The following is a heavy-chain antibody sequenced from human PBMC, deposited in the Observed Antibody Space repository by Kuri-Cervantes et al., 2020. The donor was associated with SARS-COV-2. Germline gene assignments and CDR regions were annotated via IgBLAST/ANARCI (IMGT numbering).Heavy chain of an antibody. J-gene: IGHJ3*02. V-gene: IGHV3-66*01. CDR2: IYSGGST. CDR1: GFTVSSNY. CDR3: ARDYDILTHDAFDI. Sequence: GGSLRLSCAASGFTVSSNYMSWVRQAPGKGLEWVSVIYSGGSTYYADSVKGRFTISRDNSKNTLYLQMNSLRAEDTAVYYCARDYDILTHDAFDIWGQGTMVTVSS. D-gene: IGHD3-9*01.